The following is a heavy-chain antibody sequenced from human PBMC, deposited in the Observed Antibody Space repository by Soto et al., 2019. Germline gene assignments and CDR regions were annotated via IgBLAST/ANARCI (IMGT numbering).Heavy chain of an antibody. V-gene: IGHV1-2*04. J-gene: IGHJ4*02. D-gene: IGHD5-12*01. CDR2: INPSSGDT. CDR1: GYTFTNHY. Sequence: GASVKVSCKASGYTFTNHYLHWVRQAPGQGLQWMGWINPSSGDTNYAQQFQGLVTMTRDTSISTAYMELRSPRSDDTAVYYCARERYSDYNLFDYWGQGALVTVSS. CDR3: ARERYSDYNLFDY.